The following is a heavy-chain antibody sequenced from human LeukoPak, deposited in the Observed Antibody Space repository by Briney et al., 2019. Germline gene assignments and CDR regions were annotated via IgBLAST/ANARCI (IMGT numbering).Heavy chain of an antibody. V-gene: IGHV4-38-2*02. D-gene: IGHD3-22*01. CDR2: FYHSGTT. CDR1: GGSISSYY. J-gene: IGHJ1*01. Sequence: SETLSLTCTVSGGSISSYYWGWIRQPPGKGLEWIGSFYHSGTTYHNPSLKSRVTILVDTSKNHFSLKLSSVTAADTAVYYCARGGDTSGHYYFEYFHHWGQGTLVAVSS. CDR3: ARGGDTSGHYYFEYFHH.